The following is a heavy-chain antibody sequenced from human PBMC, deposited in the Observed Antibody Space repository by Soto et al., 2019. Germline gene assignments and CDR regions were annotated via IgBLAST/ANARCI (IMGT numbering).Heavy chain of an antibody. V-gene: IGHV3-48*02. Sequence: EVQLVESGGGLVQRGGSLRLSCAASGFTFSSFSMNWVRQAPGRGLEWISYIGGGGRLISYADSVKGRFAISRDNAQNSLYLQMDSLRDEGTAVYYCARDLGWAFDCWGQGTLVTVSS. J-gene: IGHJ4*02. CDR1: GFTFSSFS. CDR3: ARDLGWAFDC. D-gene: IGHD6-19*01. CDR2: IGGGGRLI.